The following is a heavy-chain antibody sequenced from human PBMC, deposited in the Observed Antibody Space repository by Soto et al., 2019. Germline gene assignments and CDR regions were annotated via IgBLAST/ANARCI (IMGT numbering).Heavy chain of an antibody. Sequence: SPTLSLTCAVYGGSFSGYYWSWIRQPPGKGLEWIGEINHSGSTNYNPSLKSRVTISVDTSKNQFSLKLSSVTAADTAVYYCARRVTFGGVIVIDYFDYWGQGTLVTVSS. J-gene: IGHJ4*02. V-gene: IGHV4-34*01. CDR3: ARRVTFGGVIVIDYFDY. D-gene: IGHD3-16*02. CDR2: INHSGST. CDR1: GGSFSGYY.